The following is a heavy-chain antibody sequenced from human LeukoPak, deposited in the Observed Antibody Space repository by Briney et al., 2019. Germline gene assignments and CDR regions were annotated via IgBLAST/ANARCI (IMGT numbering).Heavy chain of an antibody. J-gene: IGHJ4*02. CDR2: INHSGST. D-gene: IGHD3-22*01. CDR1: GGSFSGYY. V-gene: IGHV4-34*01. Sequence: SETLSLTCAVYGGSFSGYYWSWIRQPPGKGLEWIGEINHSGSTNYNPSLKSRVTMSVDTSKNQFSLKLSSVTAADTAMYYCARRDDSSGYHKIFDYWGPGTLVTVSS. CDR3: ARRDDSSGYHKIFDY.